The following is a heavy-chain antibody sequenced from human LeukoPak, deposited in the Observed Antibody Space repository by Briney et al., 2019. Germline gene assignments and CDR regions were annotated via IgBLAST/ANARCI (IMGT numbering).Heavy chain of an antibody. D-gene: IGHD1-26*01. CDR2: IYHSGST. J-gene: IGHJ5*02. V-gene: IGHV4-30-2*01. CDR3: ARVIVGTTDCFDP. Sequence: SGTLSLTCAVSGGSISSGGYSWSWIRQPPGKGLEWIGYIYHSGSTYYNPSLKSRVTISVDRSKNQFSLKLSSVTAADTAVYYCARVIVGTTDCFDPWGQGTLVTVSS. CDR1: GGSISSGGYS.